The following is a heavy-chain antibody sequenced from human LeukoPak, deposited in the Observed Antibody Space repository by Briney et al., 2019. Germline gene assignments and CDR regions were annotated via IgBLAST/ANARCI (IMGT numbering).Heavy chain of an antibody. CDR2: ISSSGGTT. D-gene: IGHD4-23*01. Sequence: GGSLRLSCAASGFTFSDYYMSWIRQAPGKGLEWISQISSSGGTTYYTDSVQGRFTISRDNAKNSLFPQMSSLKDEDTAVYYCARDGADGGNWGALDIWGQGTMVTVSS. CDR3: ARDGADGGNWGALDI. V-gene: IGHV3-11*01. CDR1: GFTFSDYY. J-gene: IGHJ3*02.